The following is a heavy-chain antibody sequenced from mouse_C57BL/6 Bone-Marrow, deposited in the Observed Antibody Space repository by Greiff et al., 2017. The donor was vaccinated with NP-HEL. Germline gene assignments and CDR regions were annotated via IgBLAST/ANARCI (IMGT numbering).Heavy chain of an antibody. D-gene: IGHD3-2*02. CDR3: ARDSSGYFWYFDV. J-gene: IGHJ1*03. Sequence: QVQLQQSGAELVRPGTSVKMSCKASGYTFTNYWIGWAKQRPGHGLEWIGDIYPGGGYTNYNEKFKGKATLTADKSSSTAYMQFSSLTSEDSAIYYCARDSSGYFWYFDVWGTGTTVTVSS. CDR2: IYPGGGYT. CDR1: GYTFTNYW. V-gene: IGHV1-63*01.